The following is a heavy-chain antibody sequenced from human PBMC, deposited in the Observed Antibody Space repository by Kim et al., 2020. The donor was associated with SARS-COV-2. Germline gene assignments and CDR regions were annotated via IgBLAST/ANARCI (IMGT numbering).Heavy chain of an antibody. CDR3: ARGPREHLGMDV. V-gene: IGHV3-48*02. D-gene: IGHD6-6*01. CDR1: GFTFSNYN. Sequence: GGSLRLSCAASGFTFSNYNMNWVRQAPGKGLEWVSYISTSNSVCYADSVKGRLTISRDNAKNSLYLQMNSLRDEDTAVYYCARGPREHLGMDVWGQGTTVTVSS. CDR2: ISTSNSV. J-gene: IGHJ6*02.